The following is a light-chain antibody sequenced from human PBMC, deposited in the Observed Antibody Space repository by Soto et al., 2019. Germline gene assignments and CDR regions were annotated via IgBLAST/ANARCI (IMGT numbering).Light chain of an antibody. CDR1: SSDVGGYNY. V-gene: IGLV2-14*01. J-gene: IGLJ3*02. CDR2: EVS. Sequence: QSALTQPVSVSGSPGQSITISCTGTSSDVGGYNYVSWYQQHPGKAPKLMIYEVSNRPSGVSNRFSGSKSGNTASLTISGLQAEDEADYHCSSYTSSSTWVFGGGTKLTVL. CDR3: SSYTSSSTWV.